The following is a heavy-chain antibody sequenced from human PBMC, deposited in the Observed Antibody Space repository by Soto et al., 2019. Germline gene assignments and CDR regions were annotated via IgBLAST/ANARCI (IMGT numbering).Heavy chain of an antibody. CDR1: GFTFSSYA. CDR3: ANVAYPWGFDP. CDR2: ISGSGGST. J-gene: IGHJ5*02. V-gene: IGHV3-23*01. D-gene: IGHD2-2*02. Sequence: GGSLRLSCAASGFTFSSYAMSWVRQAPGKGLEWVSAISGSGGSTYYADYVKGRFTISRDNSKNTLYLQMNSMRAEDTAVYYCANVAYPWGFDPWGQGTLVTVSS.